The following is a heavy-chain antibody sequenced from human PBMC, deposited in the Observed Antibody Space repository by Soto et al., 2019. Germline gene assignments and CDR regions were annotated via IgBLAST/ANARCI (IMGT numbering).Heavy chain of an antibody. CDR1: GFTFNDHS. CDR2: ISWNGGSR. J-gene: IGHJ4*02. D-gene: IGHD3-3*01. CDR3: AKDLRSTAWYSIFFFDY. Sequence: PGGSLRLSCAASGFTFNDHSMHWVRQAPGKGLEWVSGISWNGGSRGYADSVQGRFTISRDNAKNSLYLQMNSLKPEDTALYYCAKDLRSTAWYSIFFFDYWGQGALVTVSS. V-gene: IGHV3-9*01.